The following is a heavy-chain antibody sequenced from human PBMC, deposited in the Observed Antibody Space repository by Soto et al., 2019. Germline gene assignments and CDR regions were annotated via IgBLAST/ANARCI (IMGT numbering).Heavy chain of an antibody. V-gene: IGHV4-4*02. CDR2: IYHSGST. CDR3: ARVQYYDYVWGSYRPNWFDP. Sequence: PSETLSLTCAVSGGSISSSNWWSWVRQPPGKGLGWIGEIYHSGSTNYNPSLKSRVTISVDKSKNQFSLKLSSVTAADTAVYYCARVQYYDYVWGSYRPNWFDPWGQGTLVTVSS. J-gene: IGHJ5*02. CDR1: GGSISSSNW. D-gene: IGHD3-16*02.